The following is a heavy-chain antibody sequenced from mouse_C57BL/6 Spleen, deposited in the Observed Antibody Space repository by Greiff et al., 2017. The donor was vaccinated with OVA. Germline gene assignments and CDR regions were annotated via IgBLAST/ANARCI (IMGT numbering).Heavy chain of an antibody. V-gene: IGHV1-82*01. J-gene: IGHJ1*03. CDR2: IYPGDGDT. D-gene: IGHD1-1*01. Sequence: VKLQESGPELVKPGASVKISCKASGYAFSSSWMNWVKQRPGKGLEWIGRIYPGDGDTNYNGKFKGKATLTADKSSSTAYMQLSSLTSEDSAVYFCAREGLRQGYFDVWGTGTTVTVSS. CDR3: AREGLRQGYFDV. CDR1: GYAFSSSW.